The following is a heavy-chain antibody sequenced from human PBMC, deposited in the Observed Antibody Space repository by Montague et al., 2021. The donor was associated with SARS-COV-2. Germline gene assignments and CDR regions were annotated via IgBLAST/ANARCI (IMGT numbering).Heavy chain of an antibody. CDR3: ARRGRKLLPVATTIGGFDI. CDR2: IYDSGST. V-gene: IGHV4-39*02. D-gene: IGHD5-12*01. CDR1: GGSISSSNYY. J-gene: IGHJ3*02. Sequence: SETLSLTCTVSGGSISSSNYYWDWVRQPPGKGLEWIGSIYDSGSTXYKPSLKSRVTISVDTSKNHFSLKLSSVTAADTAVYYCARRGRKLLPVATTIGGFDIWGQGTVVTVSS.